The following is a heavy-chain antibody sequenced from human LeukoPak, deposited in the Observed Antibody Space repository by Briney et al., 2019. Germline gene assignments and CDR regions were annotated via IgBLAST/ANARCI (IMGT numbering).Heavy chain of an antibody. CDR1: GFTFSSYA. V-gene: IGHV3-23*01. J-gene: IGHJ3*02. CDR3: ARRSYSSSWYARGAFDI. D-gene: IGHD6-13*01. CDR2: ISGSGGST. Sequence: QPGGSLRLSCAASGFTFSSYAMSWVRQAPGKGLEWVSAISGSGGSTYYADSVKGRFTISRDNSKNTLYLQMGSLRAEDMAVYYCARRSYSSSWYARGAFDIWGQGTMVTVSS.